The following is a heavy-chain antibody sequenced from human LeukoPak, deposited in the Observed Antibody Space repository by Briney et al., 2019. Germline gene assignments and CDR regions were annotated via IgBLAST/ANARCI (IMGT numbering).Heavy chain of an antibody. CDR2: ISYDGSNK. D-gene: IGHD6-19*01. CDR3: ARGSAWYFVY. CDR1: GFTFSSYG. V-gene: IGHV3-30*03. J-gene: IGHJ4*02. Sequence: GGSLRLSCAASGFTFSSYGMHWVRQAPGKGLEWVAVISYDGSNKYYADSVKGRFTISRDNSKNTLHLQMNSLRAEDTAVYYCARGSAWYFVYWGQGTLVPVSS.